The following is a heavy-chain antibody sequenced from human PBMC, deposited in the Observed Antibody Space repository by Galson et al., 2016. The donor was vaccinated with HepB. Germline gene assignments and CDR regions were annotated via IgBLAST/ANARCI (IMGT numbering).Heavy chain of an antibody. CDR2: ISGSGRGI. J-gene: IGHJ4*02. V-gene: IGHV3-23*01. Sequence: SLRLSCAASGLTFSSFAMSWVRRAPGKGLEWVSTISGSGRGIYYEDSVKGRFTISRDNSKNTLYLQMNSLTAEDTAVYYCAKDKVLTIGNYCFDYWGQGTLVTVSS. D-gene: IGHD3-16*01. CDR1: GLTFSSFA. CDR3: AKDKVLTIGNYCFDY.